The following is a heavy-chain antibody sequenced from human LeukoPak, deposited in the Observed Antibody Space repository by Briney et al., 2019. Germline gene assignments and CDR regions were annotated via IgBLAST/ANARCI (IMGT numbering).Heavy chain of an antibody. CDR3: ARLDSSSWVLFDY. CDR2: IYYSGST. V-gene: IGHV4-39*01. CDR1: GGSISSFY. D-gene: IGHD6-13*01. J-gene: IGHJ4*02. Sequence: SETLSLTCSVSGGSISSFYWGWIRQPPGKGLEWIGSIYYSGSTYYNPSLKSRVTISVDTSKNQFSLKLSSVTAADTAVYYCARLDSSSWVLFDYWGQGTLVTVSS.